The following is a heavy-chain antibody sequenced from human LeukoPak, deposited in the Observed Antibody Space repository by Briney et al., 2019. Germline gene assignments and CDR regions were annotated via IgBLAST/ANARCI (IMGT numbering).Heavy chain of an antibody. D-gene: IGHD2-2*01. CDR3: ARGGDIVVVPAAMVGP. V-gene: IGHV1-8*01. J-gene: IGHJ5*02. Sequence: ASVKVSCKASGYTFTSYDINWVRQATGQGLEWMGWMNTNSGNTGYAQKFQGRLTMTRDTSTNTAYMELSSLRSEDMAVYYCARGGDIVVVPAAMVGPWGQGTLVTVSS. CDR1: GYTFTSYD. CDR2: MNTNSGNT.